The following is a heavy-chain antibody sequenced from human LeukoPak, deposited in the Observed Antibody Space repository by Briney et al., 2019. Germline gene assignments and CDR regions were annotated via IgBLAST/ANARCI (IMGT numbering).Heavy chain of an antibody. J-gene: IGHJ3*02. Sequence: YXFTXYXXXXXXQXXXXGXXXMGWVSPYNGDTRYTQKLQGRVTLTTDTSTSTAYMELRSLTSDDTAVYYCARVGRWLRAFDIWGQGTMITVSS. V-gene: IGHV1-18*01. CDR2: VSPYNGDT. D-gene: IGHD5-12*01. CDR1: YXFTXYX. CDR3: ARVGRWLRAFDI.